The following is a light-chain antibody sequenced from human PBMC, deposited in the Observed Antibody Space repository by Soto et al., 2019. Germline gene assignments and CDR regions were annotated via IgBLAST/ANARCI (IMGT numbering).Light chain of an antibody. J-gene: IGKJ1*01. CDR3: QEYNSFWK. V-gene: IGKV1-5*01. CDR2: DAS. CDR1: QNINRW. Sequence: DIQMTQSPSTLSASVGDRVSITCRASQNINRWLAWYQQKPGKAPKVLISDASNLESGVPSRFSGSGFGTEFTLTISSLQPDDFATYYCQEYNSFWKFGQGTKVDIK.